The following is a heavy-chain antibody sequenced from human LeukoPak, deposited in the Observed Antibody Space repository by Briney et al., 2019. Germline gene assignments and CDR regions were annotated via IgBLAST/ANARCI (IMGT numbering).Heavy chain of an antibody. D-gene: IGHD3-9*01. Sequence: QPGGSRRLSCAASGFTVSSKYMRWVRQAPGKGLEWVSYISSSSSTIYYADSVKGRFTISRDNAKNSLYLQMNSLRDEDTAVYYCARDFDILTGYCFDYWGQGTLVTVSS. J-gene: IGHJ4*02. CDR2: ISSSSSTI. CDR1: GFTVSSKY. CDR3: ARDFDILTGYCFDY. V-gene: IGHV3-48*02.